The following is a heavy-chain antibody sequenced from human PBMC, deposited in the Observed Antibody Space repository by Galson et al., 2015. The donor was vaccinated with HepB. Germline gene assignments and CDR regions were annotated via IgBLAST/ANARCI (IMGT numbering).Heavy chain of an antibody. Sequence: SLRLSCAASGFTFSSYSMNWVRQPPGKGLEWIGEIYHSGSTNYNPSLKSRVTISVDKSKNQFSLKLSSVTAADTAVYYCASVRRSNYGDYEDYYYYMDVWGKGTTVTVSS. D-gene: IGHD4-17*01. J-gene: IGHJ6*03. CDR2: IYHSGST. V-gene: IGHV4-4*02. CDR1: GFTFSSYSM. CDR3: ASVRRSNYGDYEDYYYYMDV.